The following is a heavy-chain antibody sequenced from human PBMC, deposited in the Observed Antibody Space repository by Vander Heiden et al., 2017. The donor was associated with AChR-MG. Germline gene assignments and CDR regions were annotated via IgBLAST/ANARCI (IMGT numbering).Heavy chain of an antibody. J-gene: IGHJ2*01. CDR1: GGSISSDAYS. CDR3: ARGMTFKWFFDL. Sequence: QLQLQESGSGLVKPSQTLSLPCAVSGGSISSDAYSWNWIRQPPGKGLEWIGYIYQSGSTYYNPSLKSRVTISVDRSKNQFSLKLNSVTAADTAVYYCARGMTFKWFFDLWGRGTLVTVSS. D-gene: IGHD2-21*02. V-gene: IGHV4-30-2*01. CDR2: IYQSGST.